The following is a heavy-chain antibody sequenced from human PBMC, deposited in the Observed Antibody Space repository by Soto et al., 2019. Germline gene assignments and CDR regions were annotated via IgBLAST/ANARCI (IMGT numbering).Heavy chain of an antibody. V-gene: IGHV3-30*18. CDR2: ISYDGSNK. CDR3: AKQYSSSSALDY. Sequence: QVQLVESGGGVVQPGRSLRLSCAASGFTFSSYGMHWVRQAPGKGLEWVAVISYDGSNKYYADSVKGRFTISRDNSKKTLYLQMNSLRAEDTAVYYCAKQYSSSSALDYWGQGTLVTVSS. D-gene: IGHD6-6*01. J-gene: IGHJ4*02. CDR1: GFTFSSYG.